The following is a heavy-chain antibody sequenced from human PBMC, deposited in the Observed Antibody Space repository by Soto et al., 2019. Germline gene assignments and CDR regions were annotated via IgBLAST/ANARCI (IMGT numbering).Heavy chain of an antibody. CDR2: ISDSGNST. J-gene: IGHJ4*02. V-gene: IGHV3-23*01. Sequence: EAQLLESGGGLVQPGGSLRLSCAASGFTFSSYAMSWVRQAAGKGLEWVSTISDSGNSTYSADSVKGRFTISRDNSKNTLYLQMNSLRAEDTAVYYCARDRYGDPLWGQDDFDYWGQGTLVTVSS. D-gene: IGHD4-17*01. CDR3: ARDRYGDPLWGQDDFDY. CDR1: GFTFSSYA.